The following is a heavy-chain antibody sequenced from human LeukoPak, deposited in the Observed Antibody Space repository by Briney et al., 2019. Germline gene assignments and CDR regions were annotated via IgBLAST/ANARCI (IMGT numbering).Heavy chain of an antibody. Sequence: PGGSLRLSCAASGFTFTNYGMSWVRQAPGKGLEWVSGISGSGEGTGYADSVKGRFTISRDNSKNTLYLHMNSLTAEDTAVYYCAKAGSNYWGQGTLVTVSS. J-gene: IGHJ4*02. V-gene: IGHV3-23*01. CDR1: GFTFTNYG. D-gene: IGHD3-10*01. CDR3: AKAGSNY. CDR2: ISGSGEGT.